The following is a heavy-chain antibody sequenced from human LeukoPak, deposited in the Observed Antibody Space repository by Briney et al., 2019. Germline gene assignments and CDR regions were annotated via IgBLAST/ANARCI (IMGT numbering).Heavy chain of an antibody. CDR3: ARDPDMCERGGDCYFRDY. V-gene: IGHV1-69*04. J-gene: IGHJ4*02. CDR2: IIPIIGVA. CDR1: GGTFSSYT. Sequence: SVKVSCKASGGTFSSYTIRWVRQAPGQGLEWMGRIIPIIGVANYAQKFQGRVTITADKSTSTAYMELSSLRSEDTAVYYCARDPDMCERGGDCYFRDYWGQGTLVSVSS. D-gene: IGHD2-21*02.